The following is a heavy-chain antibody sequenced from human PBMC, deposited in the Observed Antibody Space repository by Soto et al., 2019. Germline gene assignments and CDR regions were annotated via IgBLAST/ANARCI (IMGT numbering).Heavy chain of an antibody. D-gene: IGHD3-3*02. CDR2: IYYSGST. J-gene: IGHJ5*02. CDR3: ASPKIAFYNWFDP. Sequence: QLQLQESGPGLVKPSETLSLTCTVSGGSISSSSYYWGWIRQPPGKGLEWIGSIYYSGSTYYNPSLKSRVTXSXDXSKNQFSLKLRSVTAADTAVYYCASPKIAFYNWFDPWGQGTLVTVSS. V-gene: IGHV4-39*01. CDR1: GGSISSSSYY.